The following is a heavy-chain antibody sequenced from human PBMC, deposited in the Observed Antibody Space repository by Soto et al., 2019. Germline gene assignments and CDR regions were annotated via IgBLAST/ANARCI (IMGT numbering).Heavy chain of an antibody. CDR3: AKDIAVTAIPIPPTAGFDY. CDR1: GFTFDDYT. J-gene: IGHJ4*02. D-gene: IGHD2-21*02. Sequence: GGSLRLSCAASGFTFDDYTMHWVRQAPGKGLEWVSLISWDGGSTYYADSVKGRFTISRDNSKNSLYLQMNSLRTEDTALYYCAKDIAVTAIPIPPTAGFDYWGQGTLVTVSS. V-gene: IGHV3-43*01. CDR2: ISWDGGST.